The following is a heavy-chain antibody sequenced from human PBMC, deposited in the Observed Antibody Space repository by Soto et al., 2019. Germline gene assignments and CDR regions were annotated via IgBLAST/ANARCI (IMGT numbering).Heavy chain of an antibody. Sequence: SETLSLTCSVSGGSISTDGYYWSWIRQPPGKGLEWIGYIYYSGSTNYNPSLKSRVTISVDTSKNQFSLKLSSVTAADTAVYYCARGGGGSFYWYFDLWGRDTLVTVSS. CDR2: IYYSGST. D-gene: IGHD2-15*01. CDR3: ARGGGGSFYWYFDL. V-gene: IGHV4-61*08. CDR1: GGSISTDGYY. J-gene: IGHJ2*01.